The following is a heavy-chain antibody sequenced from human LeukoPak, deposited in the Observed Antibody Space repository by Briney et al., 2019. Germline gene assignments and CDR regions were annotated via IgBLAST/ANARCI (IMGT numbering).Heavy chain of an antibody. V-gene: IGHV4-59*01. CDR2: TYYSGST. D-gene: IGHD4/OR15-4a*01. CDR1: GGSISSYY. J-gene: IGHJ3*02. CDR3: ARNGGYGAFFDI. Sequence: SETLSLTCTVSGGSISSYYWSWIRQPPGKGLEWIGYTYYSGSTNYNPSLKSRVTMSVDTSKNQFSLKLSSVTAADTAVYYCARNGGYGAFFDIWGQGTMVTVSS.